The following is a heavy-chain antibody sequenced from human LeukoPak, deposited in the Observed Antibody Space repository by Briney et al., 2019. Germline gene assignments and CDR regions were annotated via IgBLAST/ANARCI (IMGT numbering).Heavy chain of an antibody. Sequence: SETLSLTCTVSGGSISSSSYYWGWIRQPPGKGLEWIGSIYYSGSTYYNPSLKSRVPISVDTSKNQFSLKLSSVTAADTAVYYCARSDILTGYYIDYWGQGTLVTVSS. V-gene: IGHV4-39*01. J-gene: IGHJ4*02. CDR3: ARSDILTGYYIDY. D-gene: IGHD3-9*01. CDR1: GGSISSSSYY. CDR2: IYYSGST.